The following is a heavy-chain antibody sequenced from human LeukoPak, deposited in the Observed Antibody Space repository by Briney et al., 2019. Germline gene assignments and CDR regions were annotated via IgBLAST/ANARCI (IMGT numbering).Heavy chain of an antibody. CDR2: ISGDGATT. Sequence: GGSLRLSWAPSGFTFDDYAMHWVRHAPGGGLEWVSLISGDGATTYYAASVKGRFTISRDNSKNSLYLQMNSLRTEDTALYYCAKDIFQNSGYYFDYWGQGTLVTVSS. J-gene: IGHJ4*02. D-gene: IGHD3-22*01. CDR1: GFTFDDYA. V-gene: IGHV3-43*02. CDR3: AKDIFQNSGYYFDY.